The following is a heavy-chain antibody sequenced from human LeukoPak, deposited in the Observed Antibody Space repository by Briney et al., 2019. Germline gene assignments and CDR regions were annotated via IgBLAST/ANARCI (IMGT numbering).Heavy chain of an antibody. D-gene: IGHD1-26*01. J-gene: IGHJ4*02. Sequence: PGGSLRLSCAASGFTFSNAWMSWVRQAPGKGLEWVGRIKSKTDGGTTDYAAPVKGRFTISRDDSKNTLYLQMNSLKTEDTAVYYCTTPSVGGSYYTWAFDYWGQGTLVTVSS. CDR3: TTPSVGGSYYTWAFDY. V-gene: IGHV3-15*01. CDR1: GFTFSNAW. CDR2: IKSKTDGGTT.